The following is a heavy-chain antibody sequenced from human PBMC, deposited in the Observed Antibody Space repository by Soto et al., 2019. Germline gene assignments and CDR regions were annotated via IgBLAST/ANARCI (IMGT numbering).Heavy chain of an antibody. J-gene: IGHJ4*02. CDR2: IIPLFGTP. Sequence: QVQLVQSGAEVKKPGSSVKVSCKASGGIFSTYAISWLRQAPGQGLEWMGGIIPLFGTPNYAQRFQGRVTITAEESTSTAYMEPSRLRSEETAVYYCARDRDDYGSGNYYNRIDFWGQGTLVTVSS. CDR1: GGIFSTYA. V-gene: IGHV1-69*01. CDR3: ARDRDDYGSGNYYNRIDF. D-gene: IGHD3-10*01.